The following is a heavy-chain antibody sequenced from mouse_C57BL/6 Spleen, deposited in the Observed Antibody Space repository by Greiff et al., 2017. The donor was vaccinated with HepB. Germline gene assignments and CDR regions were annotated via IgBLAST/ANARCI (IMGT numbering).Heavy chain of an antibody. J-gene: IGHJ4*01. V-gene: IGHV1-15*01. Sequence: QVQLKESGAELVRPGASVTLSCKASGYTFTDYEMHWVKQTPVHGLEWIGAIDPETGGTAYNQKFKGKAILTADKSSSTAYMELRSLTSEDSAVYYCTRYRMDYWGQGTSVTVSS. CDR1: GYTFTDYE. CDR3: TRYRMDY. CDR2: IDPETGGT.